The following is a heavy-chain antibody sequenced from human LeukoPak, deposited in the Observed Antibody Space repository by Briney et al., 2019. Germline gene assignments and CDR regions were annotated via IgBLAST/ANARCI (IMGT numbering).Heavy chain of an antibody. CDR2: ISGSGGST. V-gene: IGHV3-23*01. D-gene: IGHD1-26*01. Sequence: GRSLRLSCAASGFTFSSYAMSWVRQAPGKGLEWVSAISGSGGSTYYADSVKGRFTISRDNSKNTLYLQMNSLRAEDTAVYYCAKSGSFVSGFDYWGQGTLVTVSS. CDR1: GFTFSSYA. J-gene: IGHJ4*02. CDR3: AKSGSFVSGFDY.